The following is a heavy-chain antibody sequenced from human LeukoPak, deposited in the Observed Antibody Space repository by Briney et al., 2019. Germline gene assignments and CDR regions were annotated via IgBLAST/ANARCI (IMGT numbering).Heavy chain of an antibody. J-gene: IGHJ5*02. CDR2: IKQDGSEK. D-gene: IGHD1-26*01. CDR1: GFTFSSYW. CDR3: ARDAIVGAISNDH. Sequence: GGSLRLSCAASGFTFSSYWMSWVRQAPGKGLEWVANIKQDGSEKYYVDSVKGRFTISRDNAKNSLYLQMNSLRAEDTAVYYCARDAIVGAISNDHWGQGTLVTVSS. V-gene: IGHV3-7*01.